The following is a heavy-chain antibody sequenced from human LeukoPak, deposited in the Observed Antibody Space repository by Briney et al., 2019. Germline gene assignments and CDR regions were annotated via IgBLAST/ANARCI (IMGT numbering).Heavy chain of an antibody. CDR3: AKSMTLQWRGFFDL. CDR1: GFIFSNYA. CDR2: ISDSGANT. D-gene: IGHD6-19*01. J-gene: IGHJ2*01. V-gene: IGHV3-23*01. Sequence: GGSLRLSCAASGFIFSNYAMSWVRQAPGKGLEWVSTISDSGANTYYADSVRGRFTISRDNSKNTLYLQKNSLRADDTAIYYCAKSMTLQWRGFFDLWGRGTHVTVSS.